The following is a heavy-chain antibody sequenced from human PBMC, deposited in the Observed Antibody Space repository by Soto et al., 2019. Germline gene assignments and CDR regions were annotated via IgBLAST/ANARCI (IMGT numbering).Heavy chain of an antibody. CDR3: ARHIINFRYYYYAMDV. CDR2: IYPGDSDT. CDR1: GYTFTDYW. J-gene: IGHJ6*02. V-gene: IGHV5-51*01. Sequence: GESLKISCKGSGYTFTDYWIGWVRQLPGKGLEWMGIIYPGDSDTRYSPSFQGHVTITVDKSTSTAYLQWNTLKASDTAMYYCARHIINFRYYYYAMDVWGQGTTVTVYS.